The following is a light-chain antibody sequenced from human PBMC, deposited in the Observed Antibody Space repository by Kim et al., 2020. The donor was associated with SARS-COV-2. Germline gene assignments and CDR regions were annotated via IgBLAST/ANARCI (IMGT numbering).Light chain of an antibody. V-gene: IGLV2-11*01. J-gene: IGLJ1*01. CDR1: SSDVGGYNY. CDR3: YSYAGSNNFV. Sequence: QSALTQPRSVSGSPGQSVTISCTGTSSDVGGYNYVSWYQQHPGKAPKLLIYEVFKRPSGVPDRFSGSKSGNTASLTVSGLQAEDEADYYCYSYAGSNNFVFGTGTKVTVL. CDR2: EVF.